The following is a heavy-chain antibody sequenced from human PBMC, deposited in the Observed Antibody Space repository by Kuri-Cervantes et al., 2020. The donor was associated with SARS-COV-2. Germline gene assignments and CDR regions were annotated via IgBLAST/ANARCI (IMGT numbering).Heavy chain of an antibody. D-gene: IGHD3-10*01. CDR1: GFTFSSYW. CDR2: INGDGSST. Sequence: GGSLRLSCAASGFTFSSYWMHWIRQAPGKGLVWVSRINGDGSSTSYADSVKGRFTISRDNAKNTLYMQMNSMRAEDTAVYYCARDLAGGYGSGSEFDYWGQGTLVTVSS. J-gene: IGHJ4*02. CDR3: ARDLAGGYGSGSEFDY. V-gene: IGHV3-74*01.